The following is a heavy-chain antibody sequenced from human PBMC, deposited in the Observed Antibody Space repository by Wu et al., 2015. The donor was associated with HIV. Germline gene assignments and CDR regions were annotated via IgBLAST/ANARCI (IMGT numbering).Heavy chain of an antibody. Sequence: QVQLVQSGAEVKKPGASVKVSCKASGYTFITYGISWVRQAPGQGLEWMGWISTYNGNTNYAQKLQGRVTMTTDTSTSTAYMELRSLRSDDTAVYYCARQYSSTWRYYYYYMDVVGQKGPTVTVSS. D-gene: IGHD6-13*01. CDR2: ISTYNGNT. J-gene: IGHJ6*03. CDR1: GYTFITYG. CDR3: ARQYSSTWRYYYYYMDV. V-gene: IGHV1-18*01.